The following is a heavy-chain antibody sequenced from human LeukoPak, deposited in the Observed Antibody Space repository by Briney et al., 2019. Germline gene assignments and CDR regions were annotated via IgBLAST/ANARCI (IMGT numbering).Heavy chain of an antibody. Sequence: GASAKVSCKASGYTFTGYYMHWVRQAPGQGLEWMGWINPNSGGTNYAQKFQGRVTMTRDTSISTAYMELSRLRSDDTAVYYCARGAARGPKRVVDYWGQGTLVTVSS. J-gene: IGHJ4*02. V-gene: IGHV1-2*02. CDR2: INPNSGGT. CDR3: ARGAARGPKRVVDY. CDR1: GYTFTGYY. D-gene: IGHD6-25*01.